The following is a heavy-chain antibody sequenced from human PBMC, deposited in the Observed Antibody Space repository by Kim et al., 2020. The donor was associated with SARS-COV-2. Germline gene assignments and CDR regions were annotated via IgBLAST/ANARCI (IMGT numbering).Heavy chain of an antibody. CDR3: ARRDGEQWLARGGDFDI. D-gene: IGHD6-19*01. CDR1: GYSFTSYW. CDR2: IYPGDSDT. J-gene: IGHJ3*02. Sequence: GESLKISCKGSGYSFTSYWIGWVRQMPGKGLEWMGIIYPGDSDTRYSPSFQGQVTISADKSISTAYLQWSSLKASDTAMYYCARRDGEQWLARGGDFDIWGQGTMVTVSS. V-gene: IGHV5-51*01.